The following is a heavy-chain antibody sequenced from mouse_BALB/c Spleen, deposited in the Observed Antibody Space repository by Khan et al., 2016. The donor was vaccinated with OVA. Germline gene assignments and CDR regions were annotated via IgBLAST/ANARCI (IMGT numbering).Heavy chain of an antibody. J-gene: IGHJ2*01. CDR3: ARAIGGKVPLDY. CDR2: IAPGSGSI. D-gene: IGHD1-1*02. CDR1: GYTFTSYW. Sequence: DLVKPGASVKLSCKASGYTFTSYWINWIKQRPGQGLEWIGRIAPGSGSIYYNEMFKDKATLTVDTSSSTAYIQLNSLSSDDSAVYFCARAIGGKVPLDYWGQGTTLTVSS. V-gene: IGHV1S41*01.